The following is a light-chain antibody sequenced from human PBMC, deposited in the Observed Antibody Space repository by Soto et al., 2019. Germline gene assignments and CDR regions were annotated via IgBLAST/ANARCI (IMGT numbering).Light chain of an antibody. CDR2: EVS. CDR1: GSDVGGFYY. CDR3: SSYAGNNSYV. V-gene: IGLV2-8*01. J-gene: IGLJ1*01. Sequence: QSALTQPPSASGSPGQSVTISCTGTGSDVGGFYYVSWYQQYPGKAPKLMIYEVSKRPSGVPDRFSGSRSGNTASLTVSGLQADDEADYYCSSYAGNNSYVFRIGTKLTVL.